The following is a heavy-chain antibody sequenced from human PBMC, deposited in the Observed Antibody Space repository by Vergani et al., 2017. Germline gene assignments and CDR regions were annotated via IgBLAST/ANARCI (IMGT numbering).Heavy chain of an antibody. CDR3: ASDNTVTTFPRDYYYGMDV. J-gene: IGHJ6*02. CDR2: IIPIFGIA. CDR1: GGTFSSYA. Sequence: QVQLVQSGAEVKKPGSSVKVSCKASGGTFSSYAISWVRQAPGQGLEWMGGIIPIFGIANYAQKFQGRVTITADKSTSTAYMELSSLRSEDTAVYYCASDNTVTTFPRDYYYGMDVWGQGTTVTVSS. D-gene: IGHD4-17*01. V-gene: IGHV1-69*17.